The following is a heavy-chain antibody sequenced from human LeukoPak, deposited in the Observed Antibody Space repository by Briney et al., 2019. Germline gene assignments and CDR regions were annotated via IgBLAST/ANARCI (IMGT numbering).Heavy chain of an antibody. CDR2: INSDGSST. J-gene: IGHJ6*03. CDR1: GFTFNNYN. CDR3: ARVGPWVNPDYYYMDV. D-gene: IGHD1-14*01. V-gene: IGHV3-74*01. Sequence: GGSLRLSCAASGFTFNNYNMNWVRQAPGKGLVWVSRINSDGSSTSYADSVKGRFTISRDNAKNTLYLQMNSLRGEDTAVYYCARVGPWVNPDYYYMDVWGKGTTVTVSS.